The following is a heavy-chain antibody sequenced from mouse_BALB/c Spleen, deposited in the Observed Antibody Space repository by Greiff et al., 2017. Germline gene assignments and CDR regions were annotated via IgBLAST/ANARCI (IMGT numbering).Heavy chain of an antibody. V-gene: IGHV5-4*02. CDR3: AREGYGGAMDY. D-gene: IGHD1-1*02. CDR2: ISDGGSYT. J-gene: IGHJ4*01. Sequence: EVQGVESGGGLVKPGGSLKLSCAASGFTFSDYYMYWVRQTPEKRLEWVATISDGGSYTYYPDSVKGRFTISRDNAKNNLYLQMSSLKSEDTAMYYCAREGYGGAMDYWGQGTSVTVSS. CDR1: GFTFSDYY.